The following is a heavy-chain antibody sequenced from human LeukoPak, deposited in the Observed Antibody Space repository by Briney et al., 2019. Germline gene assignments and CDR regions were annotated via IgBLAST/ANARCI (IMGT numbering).Heavy chain of an antibody. CDR1: GYTFTSYD. CDR3: ARAHSSSWYSYYYYYGMDV. Sequence: ASVKVSCKASGYTFTSYDINWVRQATGQGLEWMGWMNPNSGNTGYAQKFQGRVTMTRNTSISTAYMELSSLRSEDTAVYYCARAHSSSWYSYYYYYGMDVWGQGITVTVSS. J-gene: IGHJ6*02. V-gene: IGHV1-8*01. D-gene: IGHD6-13*01. CDR2: MNPNSGNT.